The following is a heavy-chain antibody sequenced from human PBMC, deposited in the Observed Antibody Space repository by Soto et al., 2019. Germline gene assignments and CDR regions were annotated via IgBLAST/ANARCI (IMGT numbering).Heavy chain of an antibody. Sequence: GGSLRLSCAASGFTFSSYSMNWVRQAPGKGLEWVSSISSSSSYIYYADSVKVRFTISRDNAKNSLYLQMNSLRAEDTAVYYCARERLDAFDIWGQGTMVTVSS. CDR2: ISSSSSYI. CDR3: ARERLDAFDI. J-gene: IGHJ3*02. CDR1: GFTFSSYS. D-gene: IGHD1-1*01. V-gene: IGHV3-21*01.